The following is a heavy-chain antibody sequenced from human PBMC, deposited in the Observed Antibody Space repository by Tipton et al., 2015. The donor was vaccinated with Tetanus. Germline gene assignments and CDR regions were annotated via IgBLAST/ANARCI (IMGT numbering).Heavy chain of an antibody. CDR1: GYTFTNYH. D-gene: IGHD6-13*01. V-gene: IGHV1-2*02. Sequence: QSGAEVKKPGASVRVSCKPSGYTFTNYHVQWVRQAPGQGPEWMGWIDPKSGDTDFAQRFQGRVTMTRDSSISTVYMELRNLRSDDTAVYYCARGNRGSSWYFWGQGTLVTVSS. J-gene: IGHJ4*02. CDR3: ARGNRGSSWYF. CDR2: IDPKSGDT.